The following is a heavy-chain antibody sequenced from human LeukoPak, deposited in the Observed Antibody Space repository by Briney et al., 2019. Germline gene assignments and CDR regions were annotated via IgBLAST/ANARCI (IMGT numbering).Heavy chain of an antibody. CDR1: GFTFSSYE. V-gene: IGHV3-48*03. D-gene: IGHD6-13*01. CDR2: ISSSGSTI. Sequence: GGSLRLSCAASGFTFSSYEMNWVRQARGKGLEGVSYISSSGSTIYYADSVKGRFTISRDNAKNSLYLQMNSLRAEDTAVYYCARAGIAAAGTRNWFDPWGQGTLVTVSS. CDR3: ARAGIAAAGTRNWFDP. J-gene: IGHJ5*02.